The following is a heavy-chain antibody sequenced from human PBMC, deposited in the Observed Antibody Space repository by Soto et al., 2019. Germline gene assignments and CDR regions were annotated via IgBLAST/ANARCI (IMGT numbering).Heavy chain of an antibody. J-gene: IGHJ6*02. Sequence: LETLSLTCTVSGGSVSSGRYYWSWLRQPPGKRLEWIGYIYYSGSTNYNPSLKSRVTISVDTSKNQCSLKLSSVTAADTAVYYCARGGGWRPGYYGMDVWGQGTTVTVSS. D-gene: IGHD2-15*01. CDR1: GGSVSSGRYY. V-gene: IGHV4-61*01. CDR2: IYYSGST. CDR3: ARGGGWRPGYYGMDV.